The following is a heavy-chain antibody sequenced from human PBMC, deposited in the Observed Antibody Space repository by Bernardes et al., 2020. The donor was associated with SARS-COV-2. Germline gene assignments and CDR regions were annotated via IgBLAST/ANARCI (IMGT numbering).Heavy chain of an antibody. J-gene: IGHJ6*02. Sequence: SGPTLVKPTQTLTLTCTFSGFSLSTSGMCVSWIRQPPGKALEWLARIDWDDDKYYSTSLKTRLTISKDTSKNQVVLTMTNMDPVDTATYYCARTPSRITMVRGVITYYYGMDVWGQGTTVTVSS. CDR2: IDWDDDK. CDR1: GFSLSTSGMC. V-gene: IGHV2-70*11. D-gene: IGHD3-10*01. CDR3: ARTPSRITMVRGVITYYYGMDV.